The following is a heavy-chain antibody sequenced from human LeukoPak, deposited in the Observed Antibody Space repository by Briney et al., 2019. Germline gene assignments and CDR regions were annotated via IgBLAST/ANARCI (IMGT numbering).Heavy chain of an antibody. Sequence: SVKVSCKASGGTFSNYALTWVRQAPGQGLEWMGRIIPIFGPAIYAQKFQGRVTITADKSTRTGYMELSSLTSDDTAVYYCARDHYDGGVSPIPEGLLYYWGQGTLVTVSS. J-gene: IGHJ4*02. CDR3: ARDHYDGGVSPIPEGLLYY. CDR2: IIPIFGPA. D-gene: IGHD3-10*02. CDR1: GGTFSNYA. V-gene: IGHV1-69*06.